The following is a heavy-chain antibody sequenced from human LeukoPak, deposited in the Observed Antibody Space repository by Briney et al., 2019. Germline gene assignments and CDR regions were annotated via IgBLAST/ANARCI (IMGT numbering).Heavy chain of an antibody. CDR2: INPSSGGT. CDR3: ALYSSGLFDP. J-gene: IGHJ5*02. Sequence: ASVKVPCKASGFTFTVYYIHWVRQAPGQGLEYVGWINPSSGGTNYAQKFQGRVTMTRDTSITTAYMEVTSLTSDDTAVYYCALYSSGLFDPWGQGTLVTVSS. D-gene: IGHD6-19*01. V-gene: IGHV1-2*02. CDR1: GFTFTVYY.